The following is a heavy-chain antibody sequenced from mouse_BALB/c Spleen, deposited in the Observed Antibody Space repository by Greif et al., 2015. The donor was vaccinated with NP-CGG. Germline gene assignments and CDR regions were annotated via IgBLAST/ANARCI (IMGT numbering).Heavy chain of an antibody. J-gene: IGHJ2*01. V-gene: IGHV1-69*02. CDR2: IDPSDSYT. CDR3: ARSRDYRYFDY. CDR1: GYTFTSYW. D-gene: IGHD2-14*01. Sequence: VQLVESGAELVKPGASVKLSCKASGYTFTSYWMHWVKQRPGQGLEWIGEIDPSDSYTNYNQKFKGKATLTVDKSSSTAYMQLSSLTSEDSAVYYCARSRDYRYFDYWGQGTTLTVSS.